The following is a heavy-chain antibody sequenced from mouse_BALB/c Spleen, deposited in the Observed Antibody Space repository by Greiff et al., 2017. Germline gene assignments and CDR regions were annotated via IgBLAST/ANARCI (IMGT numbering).Heavy chain of an antibody. CDR1: GFNIKDTY. CDR3: ATATDYYAMDY. J-gene: IGHJ4*01. Sequence: EVQLQQSGAELVKPGASVKLSCTASGFNIKDTYMHWVKQRPEQGLEWIGRIDPANGDTKYDPKFQGKATITADTSSNTAYLQLSSLTSEDTAVYYCATATDYYAMDYWGQGTSVTVSS. D-gene: IGHD1-2*01. V-gene: IGHV14-3*02. CDR2: IDPANGDT.